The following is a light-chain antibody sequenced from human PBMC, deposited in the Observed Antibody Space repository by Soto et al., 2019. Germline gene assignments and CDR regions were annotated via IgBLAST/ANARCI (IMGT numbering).Light chain of an antibody. J-gene: IGKJ1*01. CDR1: QGISCY. Sequence: AIRMTQSPSSLSASTGDRVPITCRSRQGISCYLAWSQQKPGKAPTLLLYAASTLQSGVPSRFSGSGSGTDFTLTISCLQSEYFSTYYCQQYYSYPQTFGQGTKVEIK. CDR2: AAS. CDR3: QQYYSYPQT. V-gene: IGKV1-8*01.